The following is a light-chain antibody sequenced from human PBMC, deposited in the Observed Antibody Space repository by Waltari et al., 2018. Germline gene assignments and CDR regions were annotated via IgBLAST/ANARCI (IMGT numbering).Light chain of an antibody. CDR2: EGN. J-gene: IGLJ3*02. CDR1: SGSIASNY. Sequence: NFMLTQPHSVSESPGKTVTISCTRSSGSIASNYVQWYQQRPGSSPVIVIYEGNQCPSGVPDRFSGSIDSSSNFASLTIAGLKTEDEADYYCQSYGAAGWGFGGGTKLTVL. V-gene: IGLV6-57*01. CDR3: QSYGAAGWG.